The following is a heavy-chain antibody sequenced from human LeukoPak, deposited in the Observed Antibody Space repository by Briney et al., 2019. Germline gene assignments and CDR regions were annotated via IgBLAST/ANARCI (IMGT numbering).Heavy chain of an antibody. J-gene: IGHJ4*02. D-gene: IGHD3-22*01. Sequence: SETLSLTCTVSGGFISNSNYYWGWIRQPPGKGLDWIGSVHYTGRTYYTPALNSRVTISIDTSKNQFSLNLNSATAADTAVYYCVRLHYYDSSPPPLWGQGTLVMVSS. CDR2: VHYTGRT. CDR3: VRLHYYDSSPPPL. V-gene: IGHV4-39*01. CDR1: GGFISNSNYY.